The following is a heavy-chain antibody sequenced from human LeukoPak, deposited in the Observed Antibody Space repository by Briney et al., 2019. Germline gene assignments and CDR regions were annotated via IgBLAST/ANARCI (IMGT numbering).Heavy chain of an antibody. CDR1: VASISIDY. CDR3: ARNGYTGYDLEFRYYYYYMDV. Sequence: SETLSLTCTVSVASISIDYWSWIRQAPGKGPEWIGYTSYSGSTNYNPSLKSRVTFSMDTPKNHFSLKLNSVTAADTAVYYCARNGYTGYDLEFRYYYYYMDVWGKGTTVTVSS. J-gene: IGHJ6*03. CDR2: TSYSGST. V-gene: IGHV4-59*01. D-gene: IGHD5-12*01.